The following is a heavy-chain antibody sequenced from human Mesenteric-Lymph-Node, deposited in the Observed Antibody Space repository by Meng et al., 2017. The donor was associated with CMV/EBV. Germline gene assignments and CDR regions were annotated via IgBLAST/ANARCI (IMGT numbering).Heavy chain of an antibody. J-gene: IGHJ4*02. V-gene: IGHV4-59*01. Sequence: SETLSLTCTVSGGSISSYYWSWIRQPPGKGLEWIGYIYYSGSTNYNPSLKSRVTISVDTSKNQFSLKLGSVTAADTAVYYCARGSRYSSSSGGGVDDYWGQGTLVTVSS. CDR2: IYYSGST. CDR1: GGSISSYY. CDR3: ARGSRYSSSSGGGVDDY. D-gene: IGHD6-6*01.